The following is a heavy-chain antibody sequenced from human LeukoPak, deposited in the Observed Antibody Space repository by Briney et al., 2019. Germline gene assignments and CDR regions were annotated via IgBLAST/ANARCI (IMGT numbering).Heavy chain of an antibody. Sequence: GGSLRLSCAASGFTFSSYEMNWVRQAPGKGLEGVSYISSSGSTIYYADSVKGRFTISRDNAKNSLYLQMNSLRAEDTAVYYCARGSPKYCSSTSCYGGDYWGQGTLVTVSS. D-gene: IGHD2-2*01. CDR3: ARGSPKYCSSTSCYGGDY. CDR1: GFTFSSYE. CDR2: ISSSGSTI. J-gene: IGHJ4*02. V-gene: IGHV3-48*03.